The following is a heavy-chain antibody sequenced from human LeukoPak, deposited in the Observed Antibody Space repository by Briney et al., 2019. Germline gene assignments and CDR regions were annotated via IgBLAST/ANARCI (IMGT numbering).Heavy chain of an antibody. J-gene: IGHJ4*02. CDR2: IKGDGSST. V-gene: IGHV3-74*01. D-gene: IGHD1-26*01. CDR1: GFTFSSSW. Sequence: PGGSLRLSCAASGFTFSSSWMHWVRQAPGKGLVWVSRIKGDGSSTSYADSVKGRFTISRDNAKNTLFLQMNSLRAEDTAVYYCVRDGVGAPPFDFWGQGALVTVSS. CDR3: VRDGVGAPPFDF.